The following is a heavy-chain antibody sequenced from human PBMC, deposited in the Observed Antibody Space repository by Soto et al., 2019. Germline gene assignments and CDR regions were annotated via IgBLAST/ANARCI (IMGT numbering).Heavy chain of an antibody. Sequence: EVQLVESGGNLVQPGGSLRLSCAASGFTFNNYYMPWVRQAPGKGLEWVATINQDGSDKYYVDSVKGRFTISRDNAKNSLYLQMNSLRAEDTAVYYWASRFGSSTTCKFDYWGQGTLVTVSS. CDR2: INQDGSDK. J-gene: IGHJ4*02. CDR1: GFTFNNYY. D-gene: IGHD2-2*01. CDR3: ASRFGSSTTCKFDY. V-gene: IGHV3-7*05.